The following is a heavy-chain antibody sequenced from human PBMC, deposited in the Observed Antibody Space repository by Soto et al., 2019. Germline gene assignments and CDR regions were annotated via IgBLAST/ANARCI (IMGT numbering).Heavy chain of an antibody. V-gene: IGHV3-23*01. CDR1: GFTFGIHA. D-gene: IGHD2-15*01. CDR3: GKGSAATNYFYYATDV. Sequence: PVGSLRLSCAASGFTFGIHAMIWVRQAPGKGLEWVSFISASGGSTYYADSVKGRFTISRDNSKKTLYLQMNSLRGEDTAVYYCGKGSAATNYFYYATDVWGQGTTVTVSS. CDR2: ISASGGST. J-gene: IGHJ6*02.